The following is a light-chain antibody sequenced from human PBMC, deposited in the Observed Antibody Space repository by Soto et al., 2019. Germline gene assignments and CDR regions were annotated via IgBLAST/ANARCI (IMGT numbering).Light chain of an antibody. Sequence: QAAWTQPRSISGTPGQSGTRSCTGTRIEGVCCNYVSCDQQHPATAPKRRISDVSMRPSRVPDRFSASTSGSTASLPISGLQAEDEDDYYCCSYAGSYTLPVFGTGTKVTVL. V-gene: IGLV2-11*01. J-gene: IGLJ1*01. CDR3: CSYAGSYTLPV. CDR1: RIEGVCCNY. CDR2: DVS.